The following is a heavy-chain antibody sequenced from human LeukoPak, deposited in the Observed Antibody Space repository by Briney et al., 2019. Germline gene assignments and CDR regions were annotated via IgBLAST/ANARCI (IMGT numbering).Heavy chain of an antibody. V-gene: IGHV1-18*01. CDR3: ARFGAPERRELRFLEWSHRDAFDI. CDR2: ISAYNGNT. CDR1: GYTFTSYG. D-gene: IGHD3-3*01. J-gene: IGHJ3*02. Sequence: GASVKVSCKASGYTFTSYGISWVRQAPGQGLEWMGWISAYNGNTNYAQKLQGRVTMTTDTSTSTAYMELRSLRSDDTAVYYCARFGAPERRELRFLEWSHRDAFDIWGQGTMVTVSS.